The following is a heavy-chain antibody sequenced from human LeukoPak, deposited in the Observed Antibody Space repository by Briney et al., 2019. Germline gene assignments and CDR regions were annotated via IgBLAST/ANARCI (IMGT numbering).Heavy chain of an antibody. Sequence: GGSLRLSCAASGFTFSSYWMHWVRQAPGKGLEWVSYISSSGSTIYYADSVKGRFTISRDNAKNSLYLQMNSLRAEDTAVYYCARDPPMIGGPFDYWGQGTLVTVSS. CDR1: GFTFSSYW. CDR2: ISSSGSTI. V-gene: IGHV3-48*04. D-gene: IGHD3-10*02. J-gene: IGHJ4*02. CDR3: ARDPPMIGGPFDY.